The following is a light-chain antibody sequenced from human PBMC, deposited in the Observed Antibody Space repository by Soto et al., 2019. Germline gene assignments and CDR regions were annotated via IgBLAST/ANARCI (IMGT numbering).Light chain of an antibody. V-gene: IGKV3-15*01. CDR1: QSVSSN. CDR2: GAS. J-gene: IGKJ4*01. CDR3: QQYNKFPSLT. Sequence: EIVMTQSPATLSLSPGERATLSCRASQSVSSNLAWYQQKPGQAPRLLIYGASTRATGIPARFSGSGSGTEFTPTIGSLQSEDFAVYYCQQYNKFPSLTFGGGTKVEIK.